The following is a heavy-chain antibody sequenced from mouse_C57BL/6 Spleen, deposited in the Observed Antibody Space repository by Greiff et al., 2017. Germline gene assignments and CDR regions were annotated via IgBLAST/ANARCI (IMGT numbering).Heavy chain of an antibody. D-gene: IGHD4-1*01. CDR3: ARVDWVYYFDY. Sequence: EVKLMESEGGLVQPGSSMKLSCTASGFTFSDYYMAWVRQVPEKGLEWVANINYDGSSTYYLDSLKSRFIISRDNAKNILYLQMSSLKSEDTATYYCARVDWVYYFDYWGQGTTLTVSS. CDR1: GFTFSDYY. J-gene: IGHJ2*01. V-gene: IGHV5-16*01. CDR2: INYDGSST.